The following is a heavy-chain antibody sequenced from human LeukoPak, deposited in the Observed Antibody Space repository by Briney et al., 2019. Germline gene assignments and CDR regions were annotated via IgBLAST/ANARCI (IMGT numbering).Heavy chain of an antibody. V-gene: IGHV4-59*11. Sequence: PSETLSLTCTVSGGSISSHYWSWIRQPPGKGLEWIGYIYYSGSTNYNPSLKSRVTISVDTSKNQFSLKLSSVTAADTAVYYCARVSLDFWSGYGPSYYFDYWGQGTLVTVSS. CDR3: ARVSLDFWSGYGPSYYFDY. J-gene: IGHJ4*02. CDR1: GGSISSHY. D-gene: IGHD3-3*01. CDR2: IYYSGST.